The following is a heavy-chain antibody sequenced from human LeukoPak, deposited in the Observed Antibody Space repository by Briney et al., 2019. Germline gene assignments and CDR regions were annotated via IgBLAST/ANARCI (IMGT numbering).Heavy chain of an antibody. Sequence: ASVKVSCKSSGYTFTGYYMHWVRQAPGQGLEWMGWINPNSGGTNYAQKFQGRVTMTRDTSISTAYMELSRLTSDDTAVYYCARDQCVYCSGGSPLGWGQGTLVTVSS. D-gene: IGHD2-15*01. J-gene: IGHJ4*02. CDR2: INPNSGGT. CDR3: ARDQCVYCSGGSPLG. V-gene: IGHV1-2*02. CDR1: GYTFTGYY.